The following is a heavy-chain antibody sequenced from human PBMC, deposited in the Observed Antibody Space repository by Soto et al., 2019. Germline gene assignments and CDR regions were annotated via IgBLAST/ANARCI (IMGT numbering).Heavy chain of an antibody. V-gene: IGHV4-59*08. CDR3: ARFNWYFDL. CDR1: GGSISSYY. CDR2: IYYSGST. J-gene: IGHJ2*01. Sequence: QVQLQESGPGLVKPSETLSLTCTVSGGSISSYYWSWIRQPPGKGLEWIGYIYYSGSTHYTPSLKSRVNTSVDTYKNQFSLKLSSVTAADKAVYYCARFNWYFDLWGRGTLVTVSS.